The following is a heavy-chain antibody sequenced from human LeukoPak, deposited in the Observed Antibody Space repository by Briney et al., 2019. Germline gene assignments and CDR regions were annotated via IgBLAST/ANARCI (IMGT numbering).Heavy chain of an antibody. CDR1: GGSISSGAYY. CDR3: AREAIY. CDR2: IYTSGTT. V-gene: IGHV4-61*02. Sequence: SETLSLTCTVSGGSISSGAYYWSWIRQPAGKGLEWIGRIYTSGTTNYNPSLKSRVTISVDTSKSQFSLQMSSVTAADTAVYYCAREAIYWGQGTLVTVSS. J-gene: IGHJ4*02.